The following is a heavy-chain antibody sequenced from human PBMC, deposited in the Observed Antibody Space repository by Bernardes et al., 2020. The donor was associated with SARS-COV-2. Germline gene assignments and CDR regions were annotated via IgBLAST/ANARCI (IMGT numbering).Heavy chain of an antibody. V-gene: IGHV5-51*01. J-gene: IGHJ3*02. CDR3: ARTLLWFGELSAFDI. Sequence: GESLKISCKGSGYSFTSSWIGWVRQMPGKGLEWMGIIYPGDSDTRYSPSFQGQVTISADKSISTAYLQWSSLKASDTAMYYCARTLLWFGELSAFDIWGQGTMVTVSS. D-gene: IGHD3-10*01. CDR1: GYSFTSSW. CDR2: IYPGDSDT.